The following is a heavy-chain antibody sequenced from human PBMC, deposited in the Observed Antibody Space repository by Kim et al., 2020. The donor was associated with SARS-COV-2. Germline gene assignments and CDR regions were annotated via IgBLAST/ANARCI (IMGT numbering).Heavy chain of an antibody. CDR1: GFTFSSYA. CDR2: ISYDGSNK. D-gene: IGHD3-3*01. V-gene: IGHV3-30*04. CDR3: ARDTIPHPQATLWYYYGMDV. Sequence: GGSLRLSCAASGFTFSSYAMHWVRQAPGKGLEWVAVISYDGSNKYYADSVKGRFTISRDNSKNTLYLQMNSLRAEDTAVYYCARDTIPHPQATLWYYYGMDVWGQGTTVTVSS. J-gene: IGHJ6*02.